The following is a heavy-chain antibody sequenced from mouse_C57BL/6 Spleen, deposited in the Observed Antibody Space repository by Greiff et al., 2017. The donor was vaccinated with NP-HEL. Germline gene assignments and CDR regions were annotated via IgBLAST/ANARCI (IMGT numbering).Heavy chain of an antibody. CDR3: AIYSNYEWDY. Sequence: QVQLQQSGPELVKPGASVKISCKASGYAFSSSWMNWVQQRPGKGLEWIGRIYPGGGDTNYNGKFKGKATLTADKSSSTAYMQLSSLTSEDSAVYFCAIYSNYEWDYWGKGTTLTVSS. CDR1: GYAFSSSW. CDR2: IYPGGGDT. V-gene: IGHV1-82*01. J-gene: IGHJ2*01. D-gene: IGHD2-5*01.